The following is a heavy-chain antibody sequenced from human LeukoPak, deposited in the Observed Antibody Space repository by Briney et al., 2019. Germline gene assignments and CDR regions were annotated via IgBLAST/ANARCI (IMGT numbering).Heavy chain of an antibody. D-gene: IGHD6-13*01. Sequence: AGGSLRLPCAASRFTFSNYVMHWVRQAPGKGLEWVAVISYDGSDKYYADSVKGRFTISRDNSKNTLYLQMNSLRAEDTAVYYCAKDPRRYSRTGGYFDYWGQGTLVTVSS. CDR1: RFTFSNYV. V-gene: IGHV3-30*18. CDR2: ISYDGSDK. CDR3: AKDPRRYSRTGGYFDY. J-gene: IGHJ4*02.